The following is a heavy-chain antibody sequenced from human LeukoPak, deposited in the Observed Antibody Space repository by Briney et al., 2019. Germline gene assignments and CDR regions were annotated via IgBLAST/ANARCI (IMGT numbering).Heavy chain of an antibody. Sequence: SETLSLTCTVSGGSISSSSYYWGWIRPPPGTGLEWIASIYYSGSTYYNPSLKSRVTISVDTSKNQFSLKLSSVTAADTAVYYCVRHHPHSDYVFDYWGQGTLVTASS. CDR3: VRHHPHSDYVFDY. D-gene: IGHD5-12*01. J-gene: IGHJ4*02. V-gene: IGHV4-39*01. CDR1: GGSISSSSYY. CDR2: IYYSGST.